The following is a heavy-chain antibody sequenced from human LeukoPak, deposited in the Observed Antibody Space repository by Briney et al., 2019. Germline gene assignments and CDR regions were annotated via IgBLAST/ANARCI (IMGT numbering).Heavy chain of an antibody. D-gene: IGHD2-2*01. V-gene: IGHV3-11*06. CDR1: GFTFSDYY. J-gene: IGHJ4*02. Sequence: GGSLRLSCAASGFTFSDYYMSWIRQAPGKGLEWVSSISSSSSYIYYADSVKGRFTISRDNAKNSLYLQMNSLRAEDTAVYYCASSGIVVVPAAISYWGQGTLVTVSS. CDR3: ASSGIVVVPAAISY. CDR2: ISSSSSYI.